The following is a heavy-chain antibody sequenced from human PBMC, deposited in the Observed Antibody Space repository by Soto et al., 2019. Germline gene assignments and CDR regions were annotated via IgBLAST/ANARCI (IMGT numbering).Heavy chain of an antibody. CDR1: GFTFSAYG. CDR3: VKDRDGYQWPTYAFDL. D-gene: IGHD5-12*01. CDR2: ISYDKNDK. V-gene: IGHV3-30*18. Sequence: QVQLVESGGGVVQPGMSLRLSCAASGFTFSAYGLHWVRQAPGKGLEWVAVISYDKNDKYYADSVRGRFTISRDNSKNTLYLQMNSLRAEDSAVYFCVKDRDGYQWPTYAFDLWGQGTMVTVSS. J-gene: IGHJ3*01.